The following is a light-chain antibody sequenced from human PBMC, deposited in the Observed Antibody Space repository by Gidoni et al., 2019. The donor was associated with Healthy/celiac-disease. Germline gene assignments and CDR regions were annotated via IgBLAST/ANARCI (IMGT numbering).Light chain of an antibody. J-gene: IGKJ1*01. Sequence: EIVLTQSPGTLSLSPGERATLSCRASQSVISNYLAWYQQKPGQAPRLLIYGASSRATGIPDRFSGSGSGTDFTLTNSRLEPEDFAVYYCQQYGSSPPRAFGQGTKVEIK. CDR3: QQYGSSPPRA. CDR2: GAS. CDR1: QSVISNY. V-gene: IGKV3-20*01.